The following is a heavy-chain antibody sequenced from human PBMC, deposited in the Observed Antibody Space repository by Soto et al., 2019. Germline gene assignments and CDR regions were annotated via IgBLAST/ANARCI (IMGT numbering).Heavy chain of an antibody. V-gene: IGHV4-31*03. D-gene: IGHD3-22*01. J-gene: IGHJ4*02. CDR1: GGSISSGGYY. Sequence: QVQPQESGPGLVKPSQTLSLTCTVSGGSISSGGYYWSWIRQHPGKGLEWIGYIYYSGNTYYNPSLKSRVAISEDTSKNQFSLKLSSVTAADTAVYYCARATYYYDSSGYSDRVLDYWGQGTLVTVSS. CDR2: IYYSGNT. CDR3: ARATYYYDSSGYSDRVLDY.